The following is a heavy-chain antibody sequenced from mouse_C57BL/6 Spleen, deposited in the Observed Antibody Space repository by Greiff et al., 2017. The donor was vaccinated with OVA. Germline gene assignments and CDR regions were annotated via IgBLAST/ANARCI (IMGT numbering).Heavy chain of an antibody. Sequence: VQLVESGPGLVAPSQSLSITCTVSGFSLTSYGVSWVRQPPGQGLEWLGVIWGDGSTNYHSALISSLSIRTDNSKSQVFLKLNSLQTDHTATYYGAKQGYRPLYWYFDVWGTGTTVTVSS. V-gene: IGHV2-3*01. D-gene: IGHD2-12*01. CDR1: GFSLTSYG. J-gene: IGHJ1*03. CDR3: AKQGYRPLYWYFDV. CDR2: IWGDGST.